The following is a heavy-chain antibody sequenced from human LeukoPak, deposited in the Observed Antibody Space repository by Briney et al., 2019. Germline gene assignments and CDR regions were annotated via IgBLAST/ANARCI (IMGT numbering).Heavy chain of an antibody. V-gene: IGHV4-39*01. CDR3: ARGNRDYYDFASLSPPDY. CDR1: GGSIRSSYYY. D-gene: IGHD3-3*01. Sequence: TSETLSLTCTVSGGSIRSSYYYWGWIRQPPGKGLEWIGSIYDSGSTYYNPSLKSRVTISVDTSKNQFSLKLNSVTAADTAVYYCARGNRDYYDFASLSPPDYWGQGTLVTVSS. J-gene: IGHJ4*02. CDR2: IYDSGST.